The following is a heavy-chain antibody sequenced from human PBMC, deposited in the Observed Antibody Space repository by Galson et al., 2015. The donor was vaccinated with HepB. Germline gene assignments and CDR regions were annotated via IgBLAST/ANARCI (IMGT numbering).Heavy chain of an antibody. CDR1: GFTVSNNY. V-gene: IGHV3-66*02. Sequence: LRLSCAASGFTVSNNYMSWVRRAPGKGLEWVSIIYSEVGTYYADSVRGRFTISGDNSKNTLYLQMNSLKTEDTAVYYCARVQRYYDSSGYYTGFYFNYWGQGTLVSVSS. CDR2: IYSEVGT. CDR3: ARVQRYYDSSGYYTGFYFNY. J-gene: IGHJ4*02. D-gene: IGHD3-22*01.